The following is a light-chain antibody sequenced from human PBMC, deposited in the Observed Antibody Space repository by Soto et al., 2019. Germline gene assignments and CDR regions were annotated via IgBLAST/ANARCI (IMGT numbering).Light chain of an antibody. V-gene: IGKV3-20*01. Sequence: IVLTQSPGTLSLSPGERATLSCRASQSVSSNYLAWYQQRPGQTPRLLIYATSSRATGIPDRFSGSGSATDFTLTISRLEPEDFAVYYCQQSGNTFGQGTRLEIK. CDR3: QQSGNT. CDR2: ATS. CDR1: QSVSSNY. J-gene: IGKJ5*01.